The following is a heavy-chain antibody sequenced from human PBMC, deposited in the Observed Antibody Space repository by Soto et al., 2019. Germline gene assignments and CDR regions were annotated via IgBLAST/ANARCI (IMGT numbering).Heavy chain of an antibody. J-gene: IGHJ4*02. Sequence: QVQLVESGGGVVQPGRSLRLSCAASGFTFSSYAMHWVRQAPGKGLEWVAVISYDGSNKYYADSVKGRFTISRDNSKNTLYLQMNSLRAEDTAVYYCARGYDSSGCGHDYWGQGPLVTVSS. CDR2: ISYDGSNK. V-gene: IGHV3-30-3*01. D-gene: IGHD3-22*01. CDR1: GFTFSSYA. CDR3: ARGYDSSGCGHDY.